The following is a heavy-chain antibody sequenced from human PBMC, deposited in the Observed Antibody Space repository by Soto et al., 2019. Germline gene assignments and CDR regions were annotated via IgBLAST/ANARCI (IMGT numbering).Heavy chain of an antibody. D-gene: IGHD6-6*01. CDR2: ISSSSSYI. J-gene: IGHJ4*02. V-gene: IGHV3-21*01. Sequence: GGSLRLSCAASGFTFSSYSMNWVRQAPGKGLEWVSSISSSSSYIYYADSVKGRFTISRDNAKNSLYLQMNSLRAEDTAVYYCARDAKYSSSSSFGNYWGQGTLVTVSS. CDR3: ARDAKYSSSSSFGNY. CDR1: GFTFSSYS.